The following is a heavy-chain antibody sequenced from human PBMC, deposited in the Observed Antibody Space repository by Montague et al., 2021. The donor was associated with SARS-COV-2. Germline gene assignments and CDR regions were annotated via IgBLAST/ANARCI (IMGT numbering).Heavy chain of an antibody. V-gene: IGHV4-61*01. CDR1: GGSISSSSYY. CDR2: IYYSGST. Sequence: SETLSLTCTVSGGSISSSSYYWGWIRQPPGKGLEWIGYIYYSGSTNYNPSLKSRVTISVDTSKNQFSLKLSSVTAADTAVYYCARDRRTDFDWLFPDSGSYYYYMDVWGKGTTVTVSS. J-gene: IGHJ6*03. D-gene: IGHD3-9*01. CDR3: ARDRRTDFDWLFPDSGSYYYYMDV.